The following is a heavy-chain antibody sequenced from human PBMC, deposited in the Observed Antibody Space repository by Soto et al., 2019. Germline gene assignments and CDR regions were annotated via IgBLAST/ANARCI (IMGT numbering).Heavy chain of an antibody. D-gene: IGHD3-3*01. CDR3: ARWAGGFLEWGYFDY. CDR1: GFTFSSYA. Sequence: QVQLVESGGGVVQPGRSLRLSCAASGFTFSSYAMHWVRQAPGKGLEWVAVISYDGSNKYYADSVKGRFTISRDNSKNPLYLQMNSLRAEDTAVYYCARWAGGFLEWGYFDYWGQGNLVTVSS. J-gene: IGHJ4*02. V-gene: IGHV3-30-3*01. CDR2: ISYDGSNK.